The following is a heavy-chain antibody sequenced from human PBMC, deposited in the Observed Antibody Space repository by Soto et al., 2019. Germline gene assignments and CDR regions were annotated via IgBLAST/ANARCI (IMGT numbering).Heavy chain of an antibody. CDR1: GFTFSSYD. V-gene: IGHV3-13*01. D-gene: IGHD2-2*01. J-gene: IGHJ6*03. Sequence: GGSLRLSCAASGFTFSSYDMHWVRQATGKGLEWVSAIGTAGDTYYPGSVKGRFTISRENAKNSLYLQMNSLRAGDTAVYYCARMVRSVGPAALPGYYYYMDVWGKGTTVTVSS. CDR3: ARMVRSVGPAALPGYYYYMDV. CDR2: IGTAGDT.